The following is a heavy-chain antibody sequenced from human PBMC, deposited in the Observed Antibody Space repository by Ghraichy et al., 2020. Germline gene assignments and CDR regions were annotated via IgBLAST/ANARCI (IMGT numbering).Heavy chain of an antibody. CDR2: MYYSGST. CDR3: ASHYGSRSYYSYMDV. CDR1: GGSISSYY. D-gene: IGHD3-10*01. J-gene: IGHJ6*03. Sequence: SETLSLTCIVSGGSISSYYWSWIRQAPGKGLEWIGFMYYSGSTNYNPSLKSRVTISVDTSKNQFSLKLSSVTAVDTAVYYCASHYGSRSYYSYMDVWGKGTTVTISS. V-gene: IGHV4-59*01.